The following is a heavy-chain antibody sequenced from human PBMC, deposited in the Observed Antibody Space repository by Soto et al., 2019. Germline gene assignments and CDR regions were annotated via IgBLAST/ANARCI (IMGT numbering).Heavy chain of an antibody. CDR2: IYYSGST. CDR1: GGSISSGDYY. D-gene: IGHD3-10*01. V-gene: IGHV4-30-4*01. CDR3: ARLMCRGVHYHYYRMGF. Sequence: PSENLALTCTVSGGSISSGDYYWSWIRQPPGKGLEWIGYIYYSGSTYYNPSLKSRVTISVDTSKNQFSLKLSSATAADTAVYYCARLMCRGVHYHYYRMGFWGQGTT. J-gene: IGHJ6*02.